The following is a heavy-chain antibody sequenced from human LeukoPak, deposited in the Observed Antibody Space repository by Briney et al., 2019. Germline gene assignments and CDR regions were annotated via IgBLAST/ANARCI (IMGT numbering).Heavy chain of an antibody. CDR1: GVSFTSSDSY. J-gene: IGHJ3*01. CDR3: ARVMIVAANREEGLSQPNAFDV. D-gene: IGHD6-19*01. V-gene: IGHV4-31*03. Sequence: SETLSLTCTVSGVSFTSSDSYWPWIRQVPGKGLEWLAYLYYTGDSSYNPSLKSRLIVSADTSSSQFILNIRTTTAAHKAVYYCARVMIVAANREEGLSQPNAFDVWGRGTLVTVSS. CDR2: LYYTGDS.